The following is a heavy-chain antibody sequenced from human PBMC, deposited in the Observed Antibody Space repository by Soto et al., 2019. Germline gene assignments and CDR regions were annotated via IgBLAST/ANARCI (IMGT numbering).Heavy chain of an antibody. V-gene: IGHV5-10-1*01. CDR2: INPSDSYT. CDR3: ARLGYCTGTSCYTFDS. Sequence: GESLKIFCQGSGYSFTSYWIGWVRQRPGKGLEWMGRINPSDSYTTYSPSFQGHVTISTDKSFSTAYLQWSGLKASDTAMYYCARLGYCTGTSCYTFDSWGQGTLVTVSS. D-gene: IGHD2-2*02. CDR1: GYSFTSYW. J-gene: IGHJ4*02.